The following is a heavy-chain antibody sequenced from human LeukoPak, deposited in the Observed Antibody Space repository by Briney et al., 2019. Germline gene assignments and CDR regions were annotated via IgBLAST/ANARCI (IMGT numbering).Heavy chain of an antibody. V-gene: IGHV3-48*03. J-gene: IGHJ4*02. Sequence: GGSLRLSCAASGFTFSSYEMNWVRQAPGKGLEGFSYISSSGSTIYYADSVKGRFTISRDNAKNSLYLQMNSLRAEDTAVYYCAREYYDYYGSGSKDYWGQGTLVTVSS. D-gene: IGHD3-10*01. CDR1: GFTFSSYE. CDR3: AREYYDYYGSGSKDY. CDR2: ISSSGSTI.